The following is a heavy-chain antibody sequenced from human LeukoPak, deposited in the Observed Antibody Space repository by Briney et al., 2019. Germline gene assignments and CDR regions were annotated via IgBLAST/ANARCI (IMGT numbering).Heavy chain of an antibody. CDR2: ISYDGSNK. V-gene: IGHV3-30*01. Sequence: GSLRLSCAASGFTFSSYAMHWVRQAPGKGLEWVAVISYDGSNKYYADSVKGRFTISRDNSKNTLYLQMNSLRAEDTAVYYCARAHRQQLVQIGYWGQGTLVTVSP. D-gene: IGHD6-13*01. CDR3: ARAHRQQLVQIGY. J-gene: IGHJ4*02. CDR1: GFTFSSYA.